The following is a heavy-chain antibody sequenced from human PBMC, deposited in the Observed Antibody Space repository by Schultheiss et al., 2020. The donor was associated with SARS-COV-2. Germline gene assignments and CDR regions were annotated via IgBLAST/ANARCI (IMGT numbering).Heavy chain of an antibody. CDR3: ARDSPVVVAPGGHPDTSKAAYYYYGMDV. CDR2: IYYIGTT. D-gene: IGHD2-15*01. Sequence: SETLSLTCAVSGGSISRYYWSWIRQPPGKGLEWIGSIYYIGTTNYNPSLKGRATISVDTSKNQFSLKLSSVTAADTAVYYCARDSPVVVAPGGHPDTSKAAYYYYGMDVWGQGTTVTVSS. V-gene: IGHV4-59*01. CDR1: GGSISRYY. J-gene: IGHJ6*02.